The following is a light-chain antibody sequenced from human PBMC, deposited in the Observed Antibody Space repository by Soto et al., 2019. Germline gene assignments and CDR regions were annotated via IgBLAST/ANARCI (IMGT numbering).Light chain of an antibody. CDR3: GTWDSSLSVVV. CDR1: SSNIGDNY. Sequence: QSALTQPPSVSAAPGQKVTISCSGSSSNIGDNYVSWYQQSPGIAPKLLIYDNNKRPSGIPDRFSGSKSDTSATLAITGLQTEDEADYYCGTWDSSLSVVVFGGGTKLTVL. CDR2: DNN. J-gene: IGLJ2*01. V-gene: IGLV1-51*01.